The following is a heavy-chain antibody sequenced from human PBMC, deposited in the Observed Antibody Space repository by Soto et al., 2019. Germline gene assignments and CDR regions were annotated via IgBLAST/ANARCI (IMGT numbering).Heavy chain of an antibody. CDR2: IYPGDSDT. CDR3: ARSDYGGNLYYFDY. D-gene: IGHD4-17*01. Sequence: GESLKLSCQGSGYTFPSYWFAWVRQMPGKGLEWMGIIYPGDSDTRYSPSFQGQVTISVDKSISTAYLQWNSLKASDTAMYYCARSDYGGNLYYFDYWGQGTLVTVSS. J-gene: IGHJ4*02. V-gene: IGHV5-51*01. CDR1: GYTFPSYW.